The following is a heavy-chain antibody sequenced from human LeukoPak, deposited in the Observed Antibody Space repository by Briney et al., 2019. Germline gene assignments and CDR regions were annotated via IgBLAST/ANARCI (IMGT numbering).Heavy chain of an antibody. Sequence: WETLSLTCTVSGGSFSSYYWSWIRQPPGKGLEWIGYIYTSGSTNYNPSLKSRVTISVDTSKHQFSLKLSSVTAADTAVYYCARHNSGSYYFDYWGQGTLVTVSS. CDR2: IYTSGST. CDR1: GGSFSSYY. V-gene: IGHV4-4*09. J-gene: IGHJ4*02. D-gene: IGHD1-26*01. CDR3: ARHNSGSYYFDY.